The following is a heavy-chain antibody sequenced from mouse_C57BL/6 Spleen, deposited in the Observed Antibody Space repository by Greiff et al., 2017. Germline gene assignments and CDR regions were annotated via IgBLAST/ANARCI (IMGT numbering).Heavy chain of an antibody. CDR1: GYTFTEYT. J-gene: IGHJ3*01. CDR3: ARHEIDYYGSSALAY. D-gene: IGHD1-1*01. V-gene: IGHV1-62-2*01. Sequence: VKLMESGAELVQPGASVKLSCTASGYTFTEYTIHWVKQRSGQGLEWIGWFYPGSGSIKYNEKFKDKATLTADKSSSTVYMELSRLTSEDSAVYFCARHEIDYYGSSALAYWGQGTLVTVSA. CDR2: FYPGSGSI.